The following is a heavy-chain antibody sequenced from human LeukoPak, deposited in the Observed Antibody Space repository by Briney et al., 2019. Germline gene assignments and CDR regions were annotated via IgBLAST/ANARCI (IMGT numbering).Heavy chain of an antibody. V-gene: IGHV1-18*01. Sequence: ASVKVSCKAVNYTFTNYGIIWVRQAPGQGLEWMGWISPSKGNPKYAQNFQGRVTMTTDTSSNTAFMELRSLRSDDTAMYFCVRGGGRYQLLLGGWFDSWGQGTLVTVSA. CDR2: ISPSKGNP. CDR1: NYTFTNYG. J-gene: IGHJ5*01. CDR3: VRGGGRYQLLLGGWFDS. D-gene: IGHD2-2*01.